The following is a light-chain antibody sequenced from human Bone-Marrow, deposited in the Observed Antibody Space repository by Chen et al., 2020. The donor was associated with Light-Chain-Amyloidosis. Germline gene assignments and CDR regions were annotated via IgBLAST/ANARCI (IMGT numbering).Light chain of an antibody. CDR3: QQYDNWPQT. CDR2: DAS. CDR1: QSVSSH. V-gene: IGKV3-15*01. J-gene: IGKJ2*01. Sequence: EIVLTQSPATLSLSPGERATLSCRADQSVSSHLAWYQQKPGQAPRLLIYDASNRATGISARISGSGSGTDFTLTISSLQSEDFAVYYCQQYDNWPQTFGQGTKLEIK.